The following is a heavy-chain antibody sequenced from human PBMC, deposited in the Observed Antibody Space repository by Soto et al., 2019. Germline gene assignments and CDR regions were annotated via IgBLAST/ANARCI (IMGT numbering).Heavy chain of an antibody. J-gene: IGHJ4*02. Sequence: PSETLSLTCSVSGGSISDYHWSWIRQPPGKGLEWIGYIHYSGNTDYNPSLKSRLTISADTSKNQFSLSLSSVTAADTAVYYCARGRRGHNYGPYFEFWGQGTLVTVSS. CDR3: ARGRRGHNYGPYFEF. CDR2: IHYSGNT. CDR1: GGSISDYH. D-gene: IGHD5-18*01. V-gene: IGHV4-59*01.